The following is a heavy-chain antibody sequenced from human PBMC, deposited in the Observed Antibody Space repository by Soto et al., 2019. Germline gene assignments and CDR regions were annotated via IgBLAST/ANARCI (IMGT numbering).Heavy chain of an antibody. D-gene: IGHD6-6*01. CDR3: AKDPSRQLVTTEYFQH. CDR2: ISYDGSNK. V-gene: IGHV3-30*18. CDR1: GFTFSSYG. Sequence: GGSLRLSCAASGFTFSSYGMHWVRQAPGKGLEWVAVISYDGSNKYYADSVKGRFTISRDNSKNTLYLQMNSLRAEDTAVYYCAKDPSRQLVTTEYFQHWGQGTLVTVSS. J-gene: IGHJ1*01.